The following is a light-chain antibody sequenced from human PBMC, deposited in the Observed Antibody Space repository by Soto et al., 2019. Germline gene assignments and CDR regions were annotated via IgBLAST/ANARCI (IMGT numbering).Light chain of an antibody. J-gene: IGKJ5*01. CDR3: QQRSNSPIT. CDR2: DAS. V-gene: IGKV3-11*01. Sequence: EILLTQSPSTLPLAAGERATLSCRASQSVSSYLAWYQQKPGQAPRLLIYDASNRATGIPARFSGSGSGTDFTLTISSLEPEDFAVYYCQQRSNSPITFGQGTRLEIK. CDR1: QSVSSY.